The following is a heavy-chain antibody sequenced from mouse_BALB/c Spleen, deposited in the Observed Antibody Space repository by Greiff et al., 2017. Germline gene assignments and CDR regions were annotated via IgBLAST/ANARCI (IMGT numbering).Heavy chain of an antibody. CDR2: ISNGGGST. Sequence: EVQLQESGGGLVQPGGSLKLSCAASGFTFSSYTMSWVRQTPEKRLEWVAYISNGGGSTYYPDTVKGRFTISRDNAKNTLYLQMSSLKSEDTAMYYCARHYYGFFDYWGQGTTLTVSS. CDR3: ARHYYGFFDY. V-gene: IGHV5-12-2*01. D-gene: IGHD1-2*01. CDR1: GFTFSSYT. J-gene: IGHJ2*01.